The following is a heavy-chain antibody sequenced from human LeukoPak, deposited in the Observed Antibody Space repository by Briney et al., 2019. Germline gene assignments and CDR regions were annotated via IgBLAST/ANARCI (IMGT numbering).Heavy chain of an antibody. CDR2: ISWNSGSI. Sequence: GRSLRLSCAASGFTFDDYAMHWVRQAPGKGLEWVSGISWNSGSIGYADSVKGRFTISRDNAKNSLYLQMNSLRAEDTALYYCARDAAAAGTDYWGQGTLVTVSS. J-gene: IGHJ4*02. V-gene: IGHV3-9*01. D-gene: IGHD6-13*01. CDR1: GFTFDDYA. CDR3: ARDAAAAGTDY.